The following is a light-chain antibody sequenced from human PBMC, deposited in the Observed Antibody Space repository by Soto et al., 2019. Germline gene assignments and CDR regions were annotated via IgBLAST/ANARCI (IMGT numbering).Light chain of an antibody. Sequence: DIQMTQSRSTLSGSVGDRVTIACRASQTISSWLAWYQQTQGKAPKLLIYKASTFKSGVPSRFSGSGSGTEFTLTISSLQPDDFATYYCQQFNNYITFGQGTRLEI. V-gene: IGKV1-5*03. CDR3: QQFNNYIT. CDR2: KAS. CDR1: QTISSW. J-gene: IGKJ5*01.